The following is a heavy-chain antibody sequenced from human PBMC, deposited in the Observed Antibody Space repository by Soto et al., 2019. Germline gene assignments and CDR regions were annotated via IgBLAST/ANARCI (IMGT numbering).Heavy chain of an antibody. D-gene: IGHD6-6*01. J-gene: IGHJ3*02. CDR2: IIPIFGTA. CDR3: AGTTFSRAARPGAFDI. Sequence: GASVKVSCKASGGTFSSYAISWVRQAPGQGLEWMGGIIPIFGTANYAQKFQGRVTITADESTSTAYMELSSLRSEDTAVYYCAGTTFSRAARPGAFDIWGQGTMVT. CDR1: GGTFSSYA. V-gene: IGHV1-69*13.